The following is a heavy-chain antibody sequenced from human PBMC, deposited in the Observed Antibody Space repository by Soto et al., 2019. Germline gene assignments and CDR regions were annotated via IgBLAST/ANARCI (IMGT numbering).Heavy chain of an antibody. CDR2: MNPNSGNT. CDR1: GYTFTSYD. J-gene: IGHJ4*02. D-gene: IGHD4-17*01. CDR3: ARGGNDYGDYYFDY. Sequence: ASVKVSCKASGYTFTSYDINWVRQATGQGLEWMGWMNPNSGNTGYAQKFQGRVTMTRNTSISTAYMELSSLRSEDTAVYYCARGGNDYGDYYFDYWGQGTLVTVSS. V-gene: IGHV1-8*01.